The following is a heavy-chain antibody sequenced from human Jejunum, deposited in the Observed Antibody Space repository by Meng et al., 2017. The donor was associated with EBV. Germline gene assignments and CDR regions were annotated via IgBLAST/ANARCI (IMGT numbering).Heavy chain of an antibody. Sequence: QGWGPRLDQPSGTLALTCFVSGGSISDNDWWSWVRQPPGKGLEWLGEIYHGGGTNYNPSLESRVTISVDKSKNQFSLKLNSVTVADTAVYYCAGNGYYALEYWGPGILVTVSS. J-gene: IGHJ4*02. D-gene: IGHD3-22*01. CDR3: AGNGYYALEY. CDR2: IYHGGGT. CDR1: GGSISDNDW. V-gene: IGHV4-4*02.